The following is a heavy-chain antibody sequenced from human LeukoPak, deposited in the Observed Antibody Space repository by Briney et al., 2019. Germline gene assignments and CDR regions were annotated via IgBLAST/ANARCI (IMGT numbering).Heavy chain of an antibody. Sequence: SETLSLTCAVYSDSFSDYFWNWIRQPPGKGLEWIGEINHSGSTKFSPSLKSRVTISMDMSKNQFSLKLSSVTAADTAVYYCASLWPYQLSAFDIWGQGTLVTVSS. D-gene: IGHD2-2*01. CDR1: SDSFSDYF. V-gene: IGHV4-34*01. CDR2: INHSGST. CDR3: ASLWPYQLSAFDI. J-gene: IGHJ3*02.